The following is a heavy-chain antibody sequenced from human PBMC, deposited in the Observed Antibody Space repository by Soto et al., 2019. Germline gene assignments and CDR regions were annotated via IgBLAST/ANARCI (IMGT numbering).Heavy chain of an antibody. J-gene: IGHJ4*02. CDR3: ARLEGLATISYYFDF. D-gene: IGHD5-12*01. CDR2: IYYRGNA. V-gene: IGHV4-39*01. Sequence: SETLSLTCTVSGGSISSYYWGWIRQPPGKGLEWIGSIYYRGNAYYNPSLQTRVTISLDKSKSQYSLKLNSVTAADSAVYFCARLEGLATISYYFDFWGPGALVTVSS. CDR1: GGSISSYY.